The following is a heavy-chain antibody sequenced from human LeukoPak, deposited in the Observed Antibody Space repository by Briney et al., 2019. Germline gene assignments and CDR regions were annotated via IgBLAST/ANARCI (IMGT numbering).Heavy chain of an antibody. CDR2: IYTSGST. CDR1: GDSITSASYY. J-gene: IGHJ4*02. D-gene: IGHD6-6*01. V-gene: IGHV4-61*02. CDR3: ARYMSISSWSFDY. Sequence: PSQTLSLTCTVSGDSITSASYYWSWIRQPAGKGLEWIGRIYTSGSTNYSPSLKSRVTISVDTSKNQFSLNLSSVTAADTAVYYCARYMSISSWSFDYWGQGTLVTVSS.